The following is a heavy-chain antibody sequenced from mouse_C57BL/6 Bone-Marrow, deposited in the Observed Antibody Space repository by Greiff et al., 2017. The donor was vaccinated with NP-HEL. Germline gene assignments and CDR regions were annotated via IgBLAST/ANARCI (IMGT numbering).Heavy chain of an antibody. CDR2: IWSGGST. V-gene: IGHV2-4*01. CDR3: AKKYGSSYAPYAMDY. J-gene: IGHJ4*01. CDR1: GFSLTSYG. D-gene: IGHD1-1*01. Sequence: QVQLKESGPGLVQPSQSLSITCTVSGFSLTSYGVHWVRQPPGKGLEWLGVIWSGGSTDYNAAFISRLSISKDNSKSQVFFKMNSLQAEDTAIYYCAKKYGSSYAPYAMDYWGQGTSVTVAS.